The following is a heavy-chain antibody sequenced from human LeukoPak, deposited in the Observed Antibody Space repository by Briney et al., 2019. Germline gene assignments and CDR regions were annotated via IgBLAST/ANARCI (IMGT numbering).Heavy chain of an antibody. Sequence: GASVKVSCTASGYTFTGYYLHWVRQAPGQGLEWMGWINPYNGDTNYSPKCKGRVTLTRDTSTTTSYMDLSRLTSDDTAVYFCARGSYDSRGYYSDYHFYMELWGKGTTVTVSS. CDR2: INPYNGDT. CDR3: ARGSYDSRGYYSDYHFYMEL. J-gene: IGHJ6*03. V-gene: IGHV1-2*02. D-gene: IGHD3-22*01. CDR1: GYTFTGYY.